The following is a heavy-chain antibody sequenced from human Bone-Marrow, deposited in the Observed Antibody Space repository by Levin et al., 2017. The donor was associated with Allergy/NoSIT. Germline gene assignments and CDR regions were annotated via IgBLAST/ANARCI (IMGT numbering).Heavy chain of an antibody. CDR3: ARTNWGADY. V-gene: IGHV5-10-1*01. CDR1: GYSFTSYW. Sequence: GASVKVSCKGSGYSFTSYWISWVRQMPGKGLEWMGRIDPSDSYTNYSPSFQGHVTISADKSISTAYLQWSSLKASDTAMYYCARTNWGADYWGQGTLVTVSS. J-gene: IGHJ4*02. CDR2: IDPSDSYT. D-gene: IGHD7-27*01.